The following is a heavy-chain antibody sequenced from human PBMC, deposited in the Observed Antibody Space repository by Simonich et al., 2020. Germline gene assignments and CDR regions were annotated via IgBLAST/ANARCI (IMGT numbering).Heavy chain of an antibody. Sequence: QLQLQESGPGLVKPSETLSLTCTVSGGSISSSSYYWAWIRQPPGKGLEWIGSIYYSGTTNYTPSLKSRVTISVDTSKNQFSLKLSSVTAADTAVYYCARWAYSSSYFDYWGQGTLVTVSS. CDR2: IYYSGTT. CDR3: ARWAYSSSYFDY. J-gene: IGHJ4*02. D-gene: IGHD6-6*01. V-gene: IGHV4-39*01. CDR1: GGSISSSSYY.